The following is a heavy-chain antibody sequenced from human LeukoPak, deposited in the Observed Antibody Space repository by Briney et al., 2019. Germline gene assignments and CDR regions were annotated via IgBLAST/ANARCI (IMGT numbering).Heavy chain of an antibody. J-gene: IGHJ5*02. Sequence: SETLSLTCPVSGSSMSSGYYWGWIRQPPGKGLEWIGTIYHSGSTYYNPSLKNRVTISLDTSKNQFSLKLNSVTAADTAVYYCARTYHIYSRSSGHWFDPWGQGTLVTVSS. D-gene: IGHD6-6*01. V-gene: IGHV4-38-2*01. CDR2: IYHSGST. CDR1: GSSMSSGYY. CDR3: ARTYHIYSRSSGHWFDP.